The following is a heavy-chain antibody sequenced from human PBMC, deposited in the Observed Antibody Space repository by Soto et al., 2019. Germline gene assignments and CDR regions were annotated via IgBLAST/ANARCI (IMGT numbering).Heavy chain of an antibody. CDR3: VRDFGATLFGVVTYDAFDI. CDR2: ISSSSNNL. Sequence: PGGSLRRSRAATGFPFRTYCTNWVRPAPGQGLDCVSSISSSSNNLYYADSVKGRFTISRDNAKNSLYLQMNSLRAEDTAIYYCVRDFGATLFGVVTYDAFDIWGQGTMVTVSS. CDR1: GFPFRTYC. D-gene: IGHD3-3*01. J-gene: IGHJ3*02. V-gene: IGHV3-21*01.